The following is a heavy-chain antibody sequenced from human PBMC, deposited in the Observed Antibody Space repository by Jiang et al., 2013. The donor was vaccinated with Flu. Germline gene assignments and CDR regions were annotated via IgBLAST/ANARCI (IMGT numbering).Heavy chain of an antibody. D-gene: IGHD4-11*01. J-gene: IGHJ5*02. CDR2: INHSGST. CDR3: ARGKRATVTLNWFDP. V-gene: IGHV4-34*01. Sequence: KPSETLSLTCAVYRGVLQWLLLELDPPAPRKGLEWIGEINHSGSTNYNPSLKSRVTISVDTSKNQFSLKLSSVTAADTAVYYCARGKRATVTLNWFDPWGQGTLVTVSS. CDR1: RGVLQWLL.